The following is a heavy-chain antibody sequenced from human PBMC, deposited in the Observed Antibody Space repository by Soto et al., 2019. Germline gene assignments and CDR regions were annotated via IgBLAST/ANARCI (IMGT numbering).Heavy chain of an antibody. V-gene: IGHV4-30-4*01. Sequence: SETLSLTCTVSGGSISSGDYYWSWIRQPPGKGLEWIGYIYYSGSTYYNPSLKSRVTISVDTSKNQFSLKLSSVTAADTAVYYCARDNRLLQGDFWSGYYRFDYWGQGTLVTSPQ. CDR1: GGSISSGDYY. CDR2: IYYSGST. CDR3: ARDNRLLQGDFWSGYYRFDY. D-gene: IGHD3-3*01. J-gene: IGHJ4*02.